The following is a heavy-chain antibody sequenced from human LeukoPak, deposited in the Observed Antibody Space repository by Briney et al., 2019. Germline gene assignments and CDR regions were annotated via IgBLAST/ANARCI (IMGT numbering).Heavy chain of an antibody. V-gene: IGHV4-39*01. J-gene: IGHJ4*02. CDR1: GGSISSTTSY. Sequence: KPSETLSLTCAVSGGSISSTTSYWGWIRQPPGKGLEWIGRIYYSGSTFYNPSLKGRVTISVDTSKNQLSLRLSSVTAADTAVYYCARHGSTDYFDYWGQGTLVTVSS. CDR2: IYYSGST. D-gene: IGHD2-2*03. CDR3: ARHGSTDYFDY.